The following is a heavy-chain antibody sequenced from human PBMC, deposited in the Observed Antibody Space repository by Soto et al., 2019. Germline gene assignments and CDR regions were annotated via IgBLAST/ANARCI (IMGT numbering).Heavy chain of an antibody. CDR2: ICSSSSYI. V-gene: IGHV3-21*01. J-gene: IGHJ4*02. CDR3: ARDLKRFFGVADY. D-gene: IGHD3-3*01. Sequence: EVQLVESGGGLVKPGGSLRLSCAASGFTFSSYSMNWVRQAPGKGLEWVSSICSSSSYIYYADSVKGRFTISRDNAKNSLYLQMNSLRAEDTAVYYCARDLKRFFGVADYWGQGTLVTVSS. CDR1: GFTFSSYS.